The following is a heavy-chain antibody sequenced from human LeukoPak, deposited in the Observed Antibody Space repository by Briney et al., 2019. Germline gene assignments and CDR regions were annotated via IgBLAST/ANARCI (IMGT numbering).Heavy chain of an antibody. Sequence: GGSPRLSCAASGFTVSSNYMSWVRQAPGKGLEWVSVIYSGGSTYYADSVKGRFTISRDNSKNTLYLQMNSLRAEDTAVYYCAKDLYYDQDAFDIWGQGTMVTVSS. CDR2: IYSGGST. CDR1: GFTVSSNY. CDR3: AKDLYYDQDAFDI. J-gene: IGHJ3*02. V-gene: IGHV3-53*01. D-gene: IGHD3-22*01.